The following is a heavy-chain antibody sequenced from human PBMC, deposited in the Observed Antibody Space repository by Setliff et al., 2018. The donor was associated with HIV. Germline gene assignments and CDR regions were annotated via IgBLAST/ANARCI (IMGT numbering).Heavy chain of an antibody. CDR1: GFTFDTYA. CDR2: ISWNGETK. V-gene: IGHV3-9*03. J-gene: IGHJ5*02. D-gene: IGHD3-3*01. Sequence: GGSLRLSCAASGFTFDTYAVHWVRQVPGKGLEWVSGISWNGETKGYADSVKGRFAISRDNARNSLFLEMNNLRVEDMGLYYCTKWHYQYNFWSGYFSTWGQGALVTVSS. CDR3: TKWHYQYNFWSGYFST.